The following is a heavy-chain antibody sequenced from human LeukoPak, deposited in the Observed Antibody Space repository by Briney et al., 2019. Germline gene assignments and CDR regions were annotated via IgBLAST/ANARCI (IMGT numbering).Heavy chain of an antibody. CDR1: GFTFSSYG. D-gene: IGHD3-16*01. Sequence: GGSLRLSCAASGFTFSSYGMHWVRQAPGKGLEWVALISYDGSNTYYADSVRGRFTISRDNSKNTLYLQMNSLRAEDTGVYYCAKRGESYYMDVWGKGTSATVSS. CDR2: ISYDGSNT. CDR3: AKRGESYYMDV. V-gene: IGHV3-30*18. J-gene: IGHJ6*03.